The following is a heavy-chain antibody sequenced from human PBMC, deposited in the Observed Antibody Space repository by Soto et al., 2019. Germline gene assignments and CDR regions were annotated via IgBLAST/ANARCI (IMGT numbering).Heavy chain of an antibody. D-gene: IGHD7-27*01. CDR1: GGSISSYY. J-gene: IGHJ4*02. Sequence: SETLSLTCTVSGGSISSYYWSWIRQPPGKGLEWIGYIYYSGSTNYNPSLKSRVTISVDTSRNRFSLNLTSATAADTAVYYCAKYGPGEYLDYWGPGTLVTVSS. V-gene: IGHV4-59*01. CDR2: IYYSGST. CDR3: AKYGPGEYLDY.